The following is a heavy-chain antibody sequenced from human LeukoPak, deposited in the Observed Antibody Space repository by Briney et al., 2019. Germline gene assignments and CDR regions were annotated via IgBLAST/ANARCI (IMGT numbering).Heavy chain of an antibody. CDR2: MYPGDSDT. J-gene: IGHJ4*02. CDR1: GYSFTSYW. D-gene: IGHD5-24*01. V-gene: IGHV5-51*01. CDR3: ARQGNEMATIGPPFDY. Sequence: GESLKISCKGSGYSFTSYWIGWVRQMPGKGLEWMGIMYPGDSDTRYSPSFQGQVTISADKSISTAYLQWSSLKASDTAMYYCARQGNEMATIGPPFDYWGQGTLVTVSS.